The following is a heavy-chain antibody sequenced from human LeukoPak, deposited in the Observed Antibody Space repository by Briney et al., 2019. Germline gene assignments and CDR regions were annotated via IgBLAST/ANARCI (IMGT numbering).Heavy chain of an antibody. CDR3: ARAGCSGGSRYRGYYYYYMDV. V-gene: IGHV4-59*01. Sequence: PSETLSLTCTVSGGSISSYYWSWIRQPPGKGLEWIGYIYYSGSTNYNPSLKSRVTISVDTSKNQFSLKLSSVTAADTAVYYCARAGCSGGSRYRGYYYYYMDVWGKGTTVTVSS. CDR2: IYYSGST. D-gene: IGHD2-15*01. J-gene: IGHJ6*03. CDR1: GGSISSYY.